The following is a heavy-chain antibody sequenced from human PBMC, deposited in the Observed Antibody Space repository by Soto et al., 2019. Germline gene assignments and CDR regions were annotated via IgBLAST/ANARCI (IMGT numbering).Heavy chain of an antibody. CDR3: AGYRPGEYTNGGDY. Sequence: QVQLVQSGAEVKKPGASVKVSCKASGYTFTSYDINWVRQATGQGLEWMGWMNPNSGNTGYAQKFQGRATMTRNTSISTAYMELSSLRSEDTAVYYCAGYRPGEYTNGGDYWGREPWSPSPQ. CDR2: MNPNSGNT. D-gene: IGHD5-18*01. J-gene: IGHJ4*02. V-gene: IGHV1-8*01. CDR1: GYTFTSYD.